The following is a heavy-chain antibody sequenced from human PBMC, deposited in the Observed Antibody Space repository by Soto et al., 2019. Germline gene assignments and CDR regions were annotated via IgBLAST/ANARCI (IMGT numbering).Heavy chain of an antibody. CDR3: AREIQLQGIDY. CDR2: IWYDGSNK. CDR1: GFTFSSYG. V-gene: IGHV3-33*01. Sequence: QVQLVESGGGVVQPGRSLRLSCAASGFTFSSYGMHWVRQAPGKGLEWVAVIWYDGSNKYYADSVKGRFTISRDNSKNTLYLQMNSLRADDTAVYYCAREIQLQGIDYWGQGTLVTVSS. D-gene: IGHD2-2*01. J-gene: IGHJ4*02.